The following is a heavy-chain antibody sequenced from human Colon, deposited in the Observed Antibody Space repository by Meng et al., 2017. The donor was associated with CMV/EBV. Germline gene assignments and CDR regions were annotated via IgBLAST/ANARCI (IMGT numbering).Heavy chain of an antibody. CDR1: GFTFDDHA. V-gene: IGHV3-9*01. Sequence: GGSLRLSCAASGFTFDDHAMHWVRQVPGKGPEWVAGITWNSETIAYGDSVKGRFTVSRDNAKTALYLQMNSLRSGDTALYYCAKDVGANFFYGLDVWGQGTTVTVSS. J-gene: IGHJ6*02. CDR3: AKDVGANFFYGLDV. CDR2: ITWNSETI. D-gene: IGHD1-26*01.